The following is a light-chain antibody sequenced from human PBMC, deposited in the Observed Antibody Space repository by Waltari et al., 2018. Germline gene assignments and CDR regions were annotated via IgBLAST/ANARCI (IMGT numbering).Light chain of an antibody. CDR3: SSYTTSSAPGV. Sequence: QSALTQPASVSGSPGQSITIPCSGTARDVGTYAFFSLYQQHPGKAPHLIMYEVSNRPSGISNRFSASKSGNTASLTISGLQAEDEADYYCSSYTTSSAPGVFGTGTRVTVL. CDR2: EVS. J-gene: IGLJ1*01. V-gene: IGLV2-14*01. CDR1: ARDVGTYAF.